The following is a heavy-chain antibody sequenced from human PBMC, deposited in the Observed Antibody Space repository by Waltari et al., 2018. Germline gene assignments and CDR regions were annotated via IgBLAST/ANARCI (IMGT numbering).Heavy chain of an antibody. CDR2: INPNSGGT. Sequence: QGQLVQSGAEVKKPGASVKVSCKASGYTFTGYYMHWVRQAPGQGLEWMGWINPNSGGTNYAQKFQGRVTMTRDTSISTAYMELSRLRSDDTAVYYCARGLGYCSSTSCYNTQPWYNWFDPWGQGTLVTVSS. CDR1: GYTFTGYY. J-gene: IGHJ5*02. V-gene: IGHV1-2*02. D-gene: IGHD2-2*01. CDR3: ARGLGYCSSTSCYNTQPWYNWFDP.